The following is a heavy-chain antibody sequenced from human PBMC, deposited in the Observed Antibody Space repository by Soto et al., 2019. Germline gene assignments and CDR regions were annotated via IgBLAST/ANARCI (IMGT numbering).Heavy chain of an antibody. CDR3: ARVATPYSSGWHHRKDAFDI. J-gene: IGHJ3*02. CDR2: INHSGST. Sequence: SETLSLTCAVYGGSFSGSYWSWIRQPPGKRLEWIGEINHSGSTNYNPSLKSRVTISVDTSKNQFSLKLSSVTAADTAVYYCARVATPYSSGWHHRKDAFDIWGQGTMVTVSS. CDR1: GGSFSGSY. V-gene: IGHV4-34*01. D-gene: IGHD6-19*01.